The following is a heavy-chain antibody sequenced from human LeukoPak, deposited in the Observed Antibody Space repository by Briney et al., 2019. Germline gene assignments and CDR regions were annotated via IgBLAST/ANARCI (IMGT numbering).Heavy chain of an antibody. J-gene: IGHJ6*02. CDR3: ARASVYGMDV. Sequence: PSETLSLTCTVSGGSISSSSYYWGWIRQPPGKGLEWIGSIYYSGSTNYNPSLKSRVTISVDTSKNQFSLKLSSVTAADTAVYYCARASVYGMDVWGQGTTVTVSS. CDR2: IYYSGST. V-gene: IGHV4-39*07. CDR1: GGSISSSSYY.